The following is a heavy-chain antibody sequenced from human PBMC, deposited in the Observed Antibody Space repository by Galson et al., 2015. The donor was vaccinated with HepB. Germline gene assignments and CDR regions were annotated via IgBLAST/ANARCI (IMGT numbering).Heavy chain of an antibody. Sequence: SLRLSCAASGFTFSSYWMHWVRQAPGKGLVWVSRINSDGSSTSYADSVKGRFTISRDNAKNTLYLQMNSLRAEDTAVYYCARDTRVVQGVIITWWGVPDYWGQGTLVTVSS. CDR2: INSDGSST. CDR3: ARDTRVVQGVIITWWGVPDY. J-gene: IGHJ4*02. D-gene: IGHD3-10*01. V-gene: IGHV3-74*01. CDR1: GFTFSSYW.